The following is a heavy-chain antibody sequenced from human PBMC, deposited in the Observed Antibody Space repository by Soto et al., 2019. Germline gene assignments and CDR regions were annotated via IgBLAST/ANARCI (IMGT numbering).Heavy chain of an antibody. D-gene: IGHD6-25*01. CDR3: ARSKVAARYYYYGMDV. J-gene: IGHJ6*02. Sequence: QVQLVQSGAEVKKPGASVKVSCKASGCTFTSYDINWVRQATGQGLEWMGWMNPNSGNTGYAQKFQGRVTMTRNTSISTAYMELSSLRSEDTAVYYCARSKVAARYYYYGMDVWGQGTTVTVSS. CDR2: MNPNSGNT. CDR1: GCTFTSYD. V-gene: IGHV1-8*01.